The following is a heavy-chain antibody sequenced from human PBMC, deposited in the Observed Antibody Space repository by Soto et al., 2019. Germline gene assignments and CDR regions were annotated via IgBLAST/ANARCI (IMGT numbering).Heavy chain of an antibody. CDR3: ASHDYGDRGSAFDI. V-gene: IGHV3-11*04. D-gene: IGHD4-17*01. CDR1: GFTFSDYY. J-gene: IGHJ3*02. CDR2: ISSSSSTI. Sequence: GGSLRLSCAASGFTFSDYYMSWIRQAPGKGLEWVSYISSSSSTIYYADSVKGRFTISRDNAKNSLYLQMNSLRDEDTAVYYCASHDYGDRGSAFDIWGQGTMVTVSS.